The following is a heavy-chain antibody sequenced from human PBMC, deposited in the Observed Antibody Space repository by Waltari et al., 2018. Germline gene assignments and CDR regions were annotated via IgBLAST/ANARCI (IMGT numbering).Heavy chain of an antibody. CDR1: RFIFSNFA. CDR2: ISGTSDKT. D-gene: IGHD3-3*01. CDR3: AKGRGNKLDFIDGFDI. V-gene: IGHV3-23*01. Sequence: EVYLLESGGDLVLPGGSLRLSCAASRFIFSNFAMTWVREAPGKGWEGVSSISGTSDKTYYADSVKGRFTISRDNSKNTLYLQINSLRADDTAVYYCAKGRGNKLDFIDGFDIWGQGTMVTVSP. J-gene: IGHJ3*02.